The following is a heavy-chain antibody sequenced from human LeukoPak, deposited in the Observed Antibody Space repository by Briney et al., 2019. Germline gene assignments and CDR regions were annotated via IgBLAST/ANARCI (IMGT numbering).Heavy chain of an antibody. Sequence: PGESLRLSCAGSGFTFSRSWMTWVRQAPGKGLEWVASINQDGSVKHYMGSVKGRFTISRDNAENSLHLQMHSLRAEDTAVYYCAKLLGDVTTFDYWGQGTLVTVSS. J-gene: IGHJ4*02. D-gene: IGHD3-16*01. CDR2: INQDGSVK. CDR1: GFTFSRSW. V-gene: IGHV3-7*01. CDR3: AKLLGDVTTFDY.